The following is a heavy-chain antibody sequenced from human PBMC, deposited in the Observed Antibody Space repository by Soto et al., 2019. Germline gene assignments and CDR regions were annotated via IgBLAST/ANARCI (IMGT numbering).Heavy chain of an antibody. CDR2: ISRDGVSR. V-gene: IGHV3-30*18. D-gene: IGHD1-1*01. Sequence: QVQLVESGGGVIQPGNSLRLACAASGFTFPYHGMHWVRQAPGKGLEWVAIISRDGVSRFYADAVKGRFTISRDNSKDTLYLEMSSLRADDSAVYYCVKEDNNYFYDYWGRGTLVTVSS. CDR1: GFTFPYHG. J-gene: IGHJ4*02. CDR3: VKEDNNYFYDY.